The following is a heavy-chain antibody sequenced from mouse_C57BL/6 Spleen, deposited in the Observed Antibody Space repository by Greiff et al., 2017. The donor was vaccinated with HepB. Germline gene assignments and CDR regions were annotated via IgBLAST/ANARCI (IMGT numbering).Heavy chain of an antibody. CDR2: INPGSGGT. D-gene: IGHD2-1*01. Sequence: VQLQQSGAELVRPGTSVKVSCKASGYAFTNYLIEWVKQRPGQGLEWIGVINPGSGGTNYNEKFKGKAKLTADKSSSTAYMQLSSLTSEDSAVYFCARWDGNYPFAYWGQGTLVTVSA. CDR3: ARWDGNYPFAY. CDR1: GYAFTNYL. J-gene: IGHJ3*01. V-gene: IGHV1-54*01.